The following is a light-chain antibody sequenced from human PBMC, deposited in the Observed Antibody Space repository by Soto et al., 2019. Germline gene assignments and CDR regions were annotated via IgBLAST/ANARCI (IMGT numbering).Light chain of an antibody. Sequence: QSALPQPPSASGSPGQSVTISCTGTSSDVGGYNYVSWYQHHPGKAPKLIIYEVTKRPSGVPDRFSGSKSGNTASLTVSGLQAEDEADYYCSSYAGINKVLFGGGTKLTVL. CDR2: EVT. CDR3: SSYAGINKVL. V-gene: IGLV2-8*01. CDR1: SSDVGGYNY. J-gene: IGLJ3*02.